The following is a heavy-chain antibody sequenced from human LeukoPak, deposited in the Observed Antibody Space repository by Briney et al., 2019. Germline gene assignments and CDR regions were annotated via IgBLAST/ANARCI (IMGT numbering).Heavy chain of an antibody. D-gene: IGHD1-26*01. V-gene: IGHV4-59*08. CDR2: IHYSGST. CDR3: ARRASGSYPDYFDS. Sequence: PSETLSLTCTISGVSSSSYYWSWIRQPPGKGLEWIGYIHYSGSTNYNPSLKSRPTISLDTSKNQVSLKLTSVTAADTAVYYCARRASGSYPDYFDSWGQGTLVTVSS. J-gene: IGHJ4*02. CDR1: GVSSSSYY.